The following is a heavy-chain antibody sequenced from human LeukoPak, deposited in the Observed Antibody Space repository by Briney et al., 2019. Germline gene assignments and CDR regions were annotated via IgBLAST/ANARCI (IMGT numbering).Heavy chain of an antibody. CDR3: AKDDGPYSSTWYSVGLIDY. J-gene: IGHJ4*02. D-gene: IGHD6-13*01. CDR2: VSNDGRKT. CDR1: GFSFSTYA. V-gene: IGHV3-30*18. Sequence: PGRSLRLSCAASGFSFSTYAMQWVRQAPGKGLDWVGVVSNDGRKTQYADSVKGRFTISRDSSKKTVYLQMNSLTTEDTGVYYCAKDDGPYSSTWYSVGLIDYWGQGTLVTVSS.